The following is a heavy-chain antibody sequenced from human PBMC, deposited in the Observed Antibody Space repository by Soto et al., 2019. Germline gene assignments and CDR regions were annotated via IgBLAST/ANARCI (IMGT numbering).Heavy chain of an antibody. Sequence: GGSLRLSCAASGFTFSSYGMHWVRQAPGKGLEWVAVIWYDGSNKYYADSVKGRFTISRDNSKNTLYLQMNSLRAEDTAVYYCARNTVTTSGGGFGFDYWGQGTLVTVSS. CDR2: IWYDGSNK. CDR3: ARNTVTTSGGGFGFDY. D-gene: IGHD4-17*01. J-gene: IGHJ4*02. CDR1: GFTFSSYG. V-gene: IGHV3-33*01.